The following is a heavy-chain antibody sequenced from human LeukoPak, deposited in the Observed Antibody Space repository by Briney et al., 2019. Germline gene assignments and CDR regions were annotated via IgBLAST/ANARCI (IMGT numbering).Heavy chain of an antibody. D-gene: IGHD1-14*01. J-gene: IGHJ3*02. CDR1: GDTISNYY. Sequence: PSETLSLXCTVSGDTISNYYWSWIRQPPGKGLEWIGYIYYSGSTNYNPSLKSRVTISVTSKNQFSLKLNSVTAADTAVYYCARYRNEALFAFDIWGQGTVVTVSS. CDR3: ARYRNEALFAFDI. CDR2: IYYSGST. V-gene: IGHV4-59*01.